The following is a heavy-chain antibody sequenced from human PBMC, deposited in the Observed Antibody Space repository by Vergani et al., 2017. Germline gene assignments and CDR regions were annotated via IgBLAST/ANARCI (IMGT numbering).Heavy chain of an antibody. J-gene: IGHJ2*01. CDR2: IYNSGNG. Sequence: QMQLQESGPGLVKASETLSLTCTVSGDSIISRSYYWGWIRQPPGKGLEWIGSIYNSGNGDSSSSLKSRVTISADTSKNQFSLRLTSVTAADTAVYYFASGKYYSDSTSHFRGRYFDVWGRGTLVTVPS. CDR3: ASGKYYSDSTSHFRGRYFDV. V-gene: IGHV4-39*01. CDR1: GDSIISRSYY. D-gene: IGHD3-16*01.